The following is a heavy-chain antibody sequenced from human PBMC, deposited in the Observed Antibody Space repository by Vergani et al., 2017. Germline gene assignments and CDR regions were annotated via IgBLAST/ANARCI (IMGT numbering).Heavy chain of an antibody. CDR2: IYYSGST. V-gene: IGHV4-39*07. J-gene: IGHJ4*02. CDR3: IRDYDSSGYFDY. Sequence: QLQLQESGPGLVKPSETLSLTCTVSGGSISSSSYYWGWIRQPPGKGLEWIGYIYYSGSTYYNPSLKSRVTISVDTSKNQFSLKLSSVTAADTAVYYCIRDYDSSGYFDYWGQGTLVTVSS. D-gene: IGHD3-22*01. CDR1: GGSISSSSYY.